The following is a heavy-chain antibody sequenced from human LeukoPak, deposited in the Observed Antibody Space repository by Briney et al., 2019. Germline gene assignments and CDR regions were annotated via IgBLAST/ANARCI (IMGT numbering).Heavy chain of an antibody. V-gene: IGHV4-31*03. D-gene: IGHD5-18*01. Sequence: PSETLSLTCTVSGGSISSGGYYWSWIRQHPGKGLEWIGYIYYSGSTYYNPSLKSRVTISVDTSKSQFSLKLSSVTAADTAVYYCAREPYGYSYGFDYWGQGTLVTVSS. CDR3: AREPYGYSYGFDY. CDR2: IYYSGST. CDR1: GGSISSGGYY. J-gene: IGHJ4*02.